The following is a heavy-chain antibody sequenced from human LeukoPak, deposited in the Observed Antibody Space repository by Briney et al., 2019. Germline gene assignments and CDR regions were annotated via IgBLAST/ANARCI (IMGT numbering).Heavy chain of an antibody. CDR1: GGSISSSSYY. CDR3: ASDSGYDYYFDY. D-gene: IGHD5-12*01. CDR2: IYYSGST. V-gene: IGHV4-39*01. J-gene: IGHJ4*02. Sequence: PSETLSLTCTVSGGSISSSSYYWGWIRQPPGKGLEWIGSIYYSGSTYYNPSLKSRVTISVDTSKNQFSLKLGSVTAADTAVYYCASDSGYDYYFDYWGQGTLVTVSS.